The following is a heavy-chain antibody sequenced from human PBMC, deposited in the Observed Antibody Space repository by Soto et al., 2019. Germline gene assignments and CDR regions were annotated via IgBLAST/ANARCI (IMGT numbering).Heavy chain of an antibody. V-gene: IGHV4-34*01. CDR1: GGSFSGYY. CDR2: INHSGST. J-gene: IGHJ6*03. D-gene: IGHD3-3*01. CDR3: ARNNFGVVLTYMDV. Sequence: SETLSLTCAVYGGSFSGYYWSWIRQPPGKGLEWIGEINHSGSTNYNPSLKSRVTISVDTSKNQFSLKLSSVTAADTAVYYCARNNFGVVLTYMDVWGKGITVTVSS.